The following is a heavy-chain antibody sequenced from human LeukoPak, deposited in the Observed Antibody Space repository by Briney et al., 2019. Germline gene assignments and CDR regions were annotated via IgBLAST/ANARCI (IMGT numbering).Heavy chain of an antibody. J-gene: IGHJ1*01. V-gene: IGHV1-58*01. Sequence: SVKVSCKASGFTFTSSAVQWVRQARGQRLEWIGWIVVGSGNTNYAQKFQERVTITRDMSTSTAYMELSSLRSEDTAVYYCARWGDYYDSSGYYYTAEYFQHWGQGTLVTVSS. CDR3: ARWGDYYDSSGYYYTAEYFQH. D-gene: IGHD3-22*01. CDR2: IVVGSGNT. CDR1: GFTFTSSA.